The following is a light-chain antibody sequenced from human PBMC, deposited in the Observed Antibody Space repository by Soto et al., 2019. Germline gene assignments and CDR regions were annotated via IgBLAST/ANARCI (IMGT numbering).Light chain of an antibody. CDR2: AAS. J-gene: IGKJ1*01. V-gene: IGKV1-39*01. Sequence: DIQMTQSPSTLSASVGDTVTITCRASQSISNHLNWYQQKPGKAPKLLIFAASSLKSGVPSRFSGSRSGTEFTLYINNLQPVDFGTYYCQQLYMGWTFGQGTKV. CDR1: QSISNH. CDR3: QQLYMGWT.